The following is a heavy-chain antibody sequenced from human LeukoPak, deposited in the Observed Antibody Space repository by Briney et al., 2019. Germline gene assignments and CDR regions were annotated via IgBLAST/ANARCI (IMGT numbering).Heavy chain of an antibody. CDR2: INPNSGGT. J-gene: IGHJ5*02. V-gene: IGHV1-2*02. CDR3: ARVACGGDCYSHWFDP. D-gene: IGHD2-21*01. CDR1: GYTFTGYY. Sequence: ASVKVSCKASGYTFTGYYMHWVRQAPGQGLEWMRWINPNSGGTNYAQKFQGRATMTRDTSISTAYMELSRLRSDDTAVYYCARVACGGDCYSHWFDPWGQGTLVTVSS.